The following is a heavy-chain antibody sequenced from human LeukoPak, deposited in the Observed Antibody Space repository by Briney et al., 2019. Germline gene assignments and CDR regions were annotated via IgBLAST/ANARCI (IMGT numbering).Heavy chain of an antibody. D-gene: IGHD4/OR15-4a*01. Sequence: ASVKVSCKASGYTFTGYYMHWVRQAPGQGLEWMGRINPNSGGTNYAQKFHGRVTMTRDTSISTAYMELSRLGSDDTAVYYCARRVQTTGVFDYWGQGTLVTVSS. J-gene: IGHJ4*02. CDR1: GYTFTGYY. CDR2: INPNSGGT. CDR3: ARRVQTTGVFDY. V-gene: IGHV1-2*06.